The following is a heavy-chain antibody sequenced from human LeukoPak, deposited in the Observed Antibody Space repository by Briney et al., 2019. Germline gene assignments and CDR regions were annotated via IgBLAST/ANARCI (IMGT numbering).Heavy chain of an antibody. Sequence: AGGSLRLSCAASGFTFSSYDMNWVRQAPGKGLEWVSYISSSGSTIYYADSVKGRFTISRDNAKNSLYLQMNSLRAEDTAVYYCARRLSGVDVWGQGTTVTVSS. CDR3: ARRLSGVDV. V-gene: IGHV3-48*03. J-gene: IGHJ6*02. CDR2: ISSSGSTI. D-gene: IGHD5-12*01. CDR1: GFTFSSYD.